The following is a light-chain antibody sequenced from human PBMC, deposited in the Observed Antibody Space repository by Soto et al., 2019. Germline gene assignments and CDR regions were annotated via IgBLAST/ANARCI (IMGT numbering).Light chain of an antibody. V-gene: IGLV2-14*02. CDR1: SGDVGSYNL. CDR2: EAY. J-gene: IGLJ1*01. CDR3: SSYTSSVAHV. Sequence: QSALTQPASVSGSPGQSITISCTGTSGDVGSYNLVSWYQQHPGKAPKLMISEAYKRPSGVSNRFSGSKSGNTASLTISGLQAEDEADYYCSSYTSSVAHVFGTGTKLTVL.